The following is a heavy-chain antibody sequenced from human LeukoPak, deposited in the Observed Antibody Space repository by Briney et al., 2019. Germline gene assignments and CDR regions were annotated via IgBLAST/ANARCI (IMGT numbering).Heavy chain of an antibody. J-gene: IGHJ4*02. CDR2: IYYSGST. Sequence: SETLSLTCTVSGGSISSSSYSWGWIRQRPGKGLEWIGSIYYSGSTYYNPSLKSRVTISVDTSKNQFSLKLSSVTAADTAVYYCARHGCSSTSCLFDYWGQGTLVTVSS. V-gene: IGHV4-39*01. CDR3: ARHGCSSTSCLFDY. D-gene: IGHD2-2*01. CDR1: GGSISSSSYS.